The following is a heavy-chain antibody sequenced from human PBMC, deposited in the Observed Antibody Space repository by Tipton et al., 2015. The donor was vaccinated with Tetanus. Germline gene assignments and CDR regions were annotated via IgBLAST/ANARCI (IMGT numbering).Heavy chain of an antibody. D-gene: IGHD2-2*01. CDR1: GDSIRSEGYY. V-gene: IGHV4-30-4*01. CDR3: ARLTCSSPSCYYYYYYYVDV. Sequence: TLSLTCSVSGDSIRSEGYYWGWIRQSPGKGLEWLGYIYYSGSTYNNPSLKSRVSISLDASKNQFSLSLNSVTAADSATYYCARLTCSSPSCYYYYYYYVDVWGTGTAVAVSS. J-gene: IGHJ6*03. CDR2: IYYSGST.